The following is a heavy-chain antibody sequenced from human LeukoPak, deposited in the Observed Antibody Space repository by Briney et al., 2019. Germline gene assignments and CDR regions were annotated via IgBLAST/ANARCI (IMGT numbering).Heavy chain of an antibody. CDR2: IYYSGST. CDR3: ARDRGATILGGFDY. J-gene: IGHJ4*02. Sequence: SETLSLTCTVSGGSMSSSSYYWGWIRQPPGKGLEWIGSIYYSGSTYQNPSLKSRVIVSSDMSKNQFSLMLNSVTAADTAVYYCARDRGATILGGFDYWGQGTLVTVSS. D-gene: IGHD1-26*01. CDR1: GGSMSSSSYY. V-gene: IGHV4-39*07.